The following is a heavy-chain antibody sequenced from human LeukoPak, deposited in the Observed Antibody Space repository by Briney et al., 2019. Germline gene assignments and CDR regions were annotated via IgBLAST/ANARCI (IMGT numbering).Heavy chain of an antibody. CDR2: INHSGST. D-gene: IGHD2-15*01. V-gene: IGHV4-34*01. Sequence: SETLSLTCAVYGVSFSGYYWSWIRQPPGKGLEWIGEINHSGSTNYNPSLKSRVTISVDTSKNQFSLKLSSVTAADTAVYYCARLNCSGGSCYPDYWGQGNLVTVSS. CDR1: GVSFSGYY. J-gene: IGHJ4*02. CDR3: ARLNCSGGSCYPDY.